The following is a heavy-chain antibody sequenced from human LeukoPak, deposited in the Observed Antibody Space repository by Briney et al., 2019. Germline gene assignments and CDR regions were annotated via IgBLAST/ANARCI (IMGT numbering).Heavy chain of an antibody. J-gene: IGHJ4*02. D-gene: IGHD2-2*01. CDR1: GFTFSSDS. CDR3: AKDSFSTT. Sequence: PGGSLRLSCAASGFTFSSDSMTWVRQAPGKGLEWVSTISGSGVSTFYADPVKGRFTISRDNSKNTLYLHLNSLSAEDTAVYYCAKDSFSTTWGQGTLVTVS. CDR2: ISGSGVST. V-gene: IGHV3-23*01.